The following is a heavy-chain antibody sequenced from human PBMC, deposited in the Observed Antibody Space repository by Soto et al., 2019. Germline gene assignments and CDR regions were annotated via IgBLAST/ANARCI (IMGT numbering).Heavy chain of an antibody. CDR1: GYTLTELS. J-gene: IGHJ4*02. V-gene: IGHV1-24*01. Sequence: ASVKVSCKVSGYTLTELSMHWVRQAPGKGLEWMGGFDPEDGETIYAQKFQGRVTMTEDTSTDTAYMELSSLRSEDTAVYYCATGLNYDILTGYYGWGQGTLVTVSS. D-gene: IGHD3-9*01. CDR2: FDPEDGET. CDR3: ATGLNYDILTGYYG.